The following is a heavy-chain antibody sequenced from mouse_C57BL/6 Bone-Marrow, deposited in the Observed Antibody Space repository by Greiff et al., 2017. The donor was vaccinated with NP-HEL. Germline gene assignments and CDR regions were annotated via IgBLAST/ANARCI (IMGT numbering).Heavy chain of an antibody. CDR2: INPYNGGT. V-gene: IGHV1-19*01. D-gene: IGHD1-1*01. J-gene: IGHJ1*03. Sequence: VQLKESGPVLVKPGASVKMSCKASGYTFTDYYMNWVKQSHGKSLEWIGVINPYNGGTSYNQKFKGKATLTVDKSSSTAYMELNSLTSEDSAVYYCARNPHYGSSPWYFDVWGTGTTVTVSS. CDR1: GYTFTDYY. CDR3: ARNPHYGSSPWYFDV.